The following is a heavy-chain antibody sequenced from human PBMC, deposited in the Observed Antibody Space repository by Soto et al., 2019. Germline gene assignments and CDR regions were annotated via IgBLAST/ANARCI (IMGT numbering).Heavy chain of an antibody. CDR1: GYTFTGYY. CDR3: ARGKIVGATTGAFDI. D-gene: IGHD1-26*01. V-gene: IGHV1-2*04. CDR2: INPNSGGT. Sequence: ASVKVSCKASGYTFTGYYMHWVRQAPGQGLEWMGWINPNSGGTNYAQKFQGWVTMTRDTSISTAYMELSRLRSDDTAVYYCARGKIVGATTGAFDIWGQGTMVTVSS. J-gene: IGHJ3*02.